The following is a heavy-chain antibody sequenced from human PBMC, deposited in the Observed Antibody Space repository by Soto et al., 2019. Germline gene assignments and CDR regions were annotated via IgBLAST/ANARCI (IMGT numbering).Heavy chain of an antibody. CDR2: TYYRSRWYN. CDR1: VDSVSGDSAA. D-gene: IGHD3-16*01. CDR3: ARELPYYVSSDSYLDY. J-gene: IGHJ4*02. Sequence: SLTCALSVDSVSGDSAAWNWIRQSPSRGLEWLGRTYYRSRWYNDYAVSVKSRITVTPDTSKNQFSLHLNSVTPEDTAVYYCARELPYYVSSDSYLDYWGQGALVTVSS. V-gene: IGHV6-1*01.